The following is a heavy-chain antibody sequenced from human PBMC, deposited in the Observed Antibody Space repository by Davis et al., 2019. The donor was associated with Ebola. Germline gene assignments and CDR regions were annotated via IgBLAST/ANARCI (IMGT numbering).Heavy chain of an antibody. CDR1: GFTFSGSA. Sequence: GESLKISCAASGFTFSGSAMHWVRQASGKGLEWVGRIRSKANSYATAYAASVKGRFTISRDDSKNTAYLQMNSLKTEDTAVYYCTSTIAAAGTVDYWGQGTLVTVSS. V-gene: IGHV3-73*01. CDR3: TSTIAAAGTVDY. J-gene: IGHJ4*02. D-gene: IGHD6-13*01. CDR2: IRSKANSYAT.